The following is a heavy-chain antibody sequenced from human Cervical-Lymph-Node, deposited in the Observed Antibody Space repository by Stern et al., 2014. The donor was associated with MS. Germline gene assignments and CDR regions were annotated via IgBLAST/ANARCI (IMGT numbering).Heavy chain of an antibody. V-gene: IGHV1-69*01. CDR3: ALSSETSDRWYSLGYDL. CDR2: IFPVFGTP. J-gene: IGHJ5*02. CDR1: GGNFSKFP. D-gene: IGHD6-13*01. Sequence: MQLVDYGAEVTKPGPSVKVSFKAYGGNFSKFPGSWVRQAPGQGLEGMGGIFPVFGTPTYAQEFRGRVTITADVSTSTVYMELSSLRSDDTAVYYCALSSETSDRWYSLGYDLWGQGTLVTVSS.